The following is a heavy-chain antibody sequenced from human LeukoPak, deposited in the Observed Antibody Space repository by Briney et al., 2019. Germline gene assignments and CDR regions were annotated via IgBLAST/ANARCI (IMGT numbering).Heavy chain of an antibody. Sequence: GESLKISCKGSGYSFTSYWIGWVRQMPGKGLEWMGIIYPGDSDTRYSPSFQGQVTISADKSISTAYLQWSSLKASDTAMYYCARPRLLGGGDDAFDIWGRGTMVTVSS. J-gene: IGHJ3*02. CDR1: GYSFTSYW. CDR2: IYPGDSDT. D-gene: IGHD2-15*01. CDR3: ARPRLLGGGDDAFDI. V-gene: IGHV5-51*01.